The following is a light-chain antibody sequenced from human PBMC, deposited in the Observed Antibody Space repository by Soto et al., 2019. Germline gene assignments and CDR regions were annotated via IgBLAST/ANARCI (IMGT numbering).Light chain of an antibody. CDR2: SNN. CDR3: AAWDDRLHGFAV. CDR1: NSNIGTNS. Sequence: QSVLTQPPSASGTPGQRVTISCSGSNSNIGTNSVNWYQQLPGTAPKLLIYSNNQRPSGVPDRFSGSKSGTSASLAISGLQSEDEADYYCAAWDDRLHGFAVFGGWT. J-gene: IGLJ2*01. V-gene: IGLV1-44*01.